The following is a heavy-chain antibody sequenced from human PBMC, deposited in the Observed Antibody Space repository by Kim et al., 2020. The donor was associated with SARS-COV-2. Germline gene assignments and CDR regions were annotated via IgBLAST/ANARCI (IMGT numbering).Heavy chain of an antibody. V-gene: IGHV1-2*02. Sequence: ASVKVSCKASGYTFTGYYMHWVRQAPGQGLEWMGWINPNSGGTNYAQKFQGRVTMTRDTSISTAYMELSRLRSDDTAVYYCARDNYGSGETDDYWGQGTLVTVSS. J-gene: IGHJ4*02. CDR2: INPNSGGT. D-gene: IGHD3-10*01. CDR3: ARDNYGSGETDDY. CDR1: GYTFTGYY.